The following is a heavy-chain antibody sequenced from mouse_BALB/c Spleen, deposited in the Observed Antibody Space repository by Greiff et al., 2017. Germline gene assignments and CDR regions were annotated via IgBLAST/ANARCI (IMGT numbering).Heavy chain of an antibody. J-gene: IGHJ2*01. Sequence: ESGPGLVKPSQSLSLTCSVTGYSITSGYYWNWIRQFPGNKLEWMGYISYDGSNNYNPSLKNRISITRDTSKNQFFLKLNSVTTEDTATYYCARDDLFGSYYFDYWGQGTTLTVSS. V-gene: IGHV3-6*02. D-gene: IGHD1-2*01. CDR1: GYSITSGYY. CDR2: ISYDGSN. CDR3: ARDDLFGSYYFDY.